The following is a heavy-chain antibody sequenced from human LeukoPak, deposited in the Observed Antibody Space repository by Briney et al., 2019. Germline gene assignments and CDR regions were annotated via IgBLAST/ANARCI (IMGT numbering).Heavy chain of an antibody. Sequence: PSETLSLTCAVYGGSFSGYYWSWIRQPPGKGLEWIGEINHSGSTNYNPSLKSRVTISVDTSKNQVSLKLSSVTAADTAVYYCARGRVTYYDSSGYHKGGRYFDYWGQGTLVTVSS. CDR2: INHSGST. CDR3: ARGRVTYYDSSGYHKGGRYFDY. J-gene: IGHJ4*02. CDR1: GGSFSGYY. D-gene: IGHD3-22*01. V-gene: IGHV4-34*01.